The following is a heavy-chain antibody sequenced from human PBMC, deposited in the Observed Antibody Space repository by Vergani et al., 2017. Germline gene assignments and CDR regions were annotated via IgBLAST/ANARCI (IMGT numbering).Heavy chain of an antibody. Sequence: QVQLQESGPGLVKPSETLSLTCTVSGYSVISTDYHWGWIRQPPGKGLEWIGSMDYSDSTSYNPSLESRICISFETPKNQFSLRLTSVTADDTAVYYCASKRGACRAAYCHSNDFWGPGTLVGVSS. CDR2: MDYSDST. CDR1: GYSVISTDYH. J-gene: IGHJ4*02. D-gene: IGHD2-15*01. V-gene: IGHV4-39*01. CDR3: ASKRGACRAAYCHSNDF.